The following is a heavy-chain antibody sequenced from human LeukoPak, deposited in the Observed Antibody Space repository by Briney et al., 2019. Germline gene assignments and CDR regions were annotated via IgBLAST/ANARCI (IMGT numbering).Heavy chain of an antibody. D-gene: IGHD3-16*02. J-gene: IGHJ4*02. CDR2: ISSSSSYI. CDR3: AKDRGVWGSYRYIFDY. CDR1: GFTFSSYS. Sequence: GGSLRLSCAASGFTFSSYSMNWVRQAPGKGLEWVSSISSSSSYIYYADSVKGRFTISRDNSKNTLYLQMNSLRAEDTAVYYCAKDRGVWGSYRYIFDYWGQGTLVTVSS. V-gene: IGHV3-21*04.